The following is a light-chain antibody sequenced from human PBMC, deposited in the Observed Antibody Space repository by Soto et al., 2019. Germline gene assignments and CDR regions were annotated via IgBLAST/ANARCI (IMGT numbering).Light chain of an antibody. V-gene: IGLV1-40*01. Sequence: QLVLTQPPSVSGAPGQRVTISCTGSSSNIGAGYDVHWYQQLPGTAPKLLIYGNSNRPSGVPDRFSGSKSGTSASLAITRLQAEDEADYYCQSYDSSLSGVVFGGGTKVTVL. CDR2: GNS. CDR1: SSNIGAGYD. CDR3: QSYDSSLSGVV. J-gene: IGLJ2*01.